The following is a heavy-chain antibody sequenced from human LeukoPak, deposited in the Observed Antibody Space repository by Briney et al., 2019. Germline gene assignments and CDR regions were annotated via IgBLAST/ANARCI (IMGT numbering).Heavy chain of an antibody. CDR1: GFTFSSYW. V-gene: IGHV3-74*01. Sequence: GGSLRLSCAASGFTFSSYWMHWVRQAPGKGLAWVSRIYSDGSTTNYADSVKGRFTISRDNSKNTLYLQMNSLRAEDTAVYYCAKGSGGSPIGYWGQGTLVTVSS. CDR3: AKGSGGSPIGY. D-gene: IGHD2-15*01. CDR2: IYSDGSTT. J-gene: IGHJ4*02.